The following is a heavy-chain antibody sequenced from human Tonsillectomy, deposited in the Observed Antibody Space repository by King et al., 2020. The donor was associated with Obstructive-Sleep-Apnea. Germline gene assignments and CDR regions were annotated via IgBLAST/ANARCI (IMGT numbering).Heavy chain of an antibody. CDR1: GGSISSSSYY. CDR3: ARHGEIPPYFDY. V-gene: IGHV4-39*07. Sequence: QVQLQESGPGLVKPSETLSLTCTVSGGSISSSSYYWGWIRQPPGKGLEWIGSIYYSGSTYYNPSLKSRVTISVDTSKNQFSLKLSSVTAADTAVYYCARHGEIPPYFDYWGQGTLVTVSS. J-gene: IGHJ4*02. CDR2: IYYSGST. D-gene: IGHD7-27*01.